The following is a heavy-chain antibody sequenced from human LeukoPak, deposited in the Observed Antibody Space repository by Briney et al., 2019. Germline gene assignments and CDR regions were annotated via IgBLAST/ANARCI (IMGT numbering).Heavy chain of an antibody. CDR2: ISDSGST. CDR3: ARGRLLEWFDS. CDR1: GDSISSYY. J-gene: IGHJ5*02. V-gene: IGHV4-59*01. D-gene: IGHD3-3*01. Sequence: NPSETLSLTCTVSGDSISSYYWSWIRQPPGKRLGWIGCISDSGSTNYNPSLKSRVTISVDTSKSQFSLKLSSVTAADTAVYYCARGRLLEWFDSWGQGTLVSVSS.